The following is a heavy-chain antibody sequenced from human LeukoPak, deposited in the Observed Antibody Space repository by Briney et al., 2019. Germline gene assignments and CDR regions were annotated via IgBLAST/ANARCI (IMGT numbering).Heavy chain of an antibody. V-gene: IGHV4-30-4*08. CDR2: TYYSGST. D-gene: IGHD2-2*01. J-gene: IGHJ6*03. Sequence: PSETLSLTCTVSGGSISSGDYYWSWIRQPPGKGLEWIGYTYYSGSTYYNPSLKSRVTISVDTSKNQFSLKLSSVTAADTAVYYCASSIVVVPAARESYYYYMDVWGKGTTVTVS. CDR1: GGSISSGDYY. CDR3: ASSIVVVPAARESYYYYMDV.